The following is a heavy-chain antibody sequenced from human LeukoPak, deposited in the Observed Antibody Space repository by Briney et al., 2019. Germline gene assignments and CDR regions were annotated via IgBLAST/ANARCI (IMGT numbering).Heavy chain of an antibody. Sequence: PSETLSLTCTVSGGSISSYYWSWIRQPPGKGLEWIGYIYYSGSTNYNPSLKSRVTISVDTSKNQFSLKLSSVTAADTAVHYCARGEYYYDSRGYYSFALDIWGQGTMVTVSS. CDR2: IYYSGST. V-gene: IGHV4-59*01. J-gene: IGHJ3*02. D-gene: IGHD3-22*01. CDR3: ARGEYYYDSRGYYSFALDI. CDR1: GGSISSYY.